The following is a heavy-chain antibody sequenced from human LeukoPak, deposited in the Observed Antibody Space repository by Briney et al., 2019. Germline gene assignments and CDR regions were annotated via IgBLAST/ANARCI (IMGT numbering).Heavy chain of an antibody. CDR2: INHRGST. CDR3: ARDYGAPSPGFDL. J-gene: IGHJ3*01. D-gene: IGHD4-17*01. CDR1: GGSFTTYY. V-gene: IGHV4-34*01. Sequence: SETLSLTCAVDGGSFTTYYWNWIRQPPGKGLEWIGEINHRGSTNYNSSLESRVTISVDTSNNQFSLKLRSVTAADTAVYYYARDYGAPSPGFDLWGQGTLVTVSS.